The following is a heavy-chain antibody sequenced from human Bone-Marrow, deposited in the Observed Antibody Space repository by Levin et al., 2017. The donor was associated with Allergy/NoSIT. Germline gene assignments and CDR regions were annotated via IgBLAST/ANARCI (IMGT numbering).Heavy chain of an antibody. J-gene: IGHJ4*02. CDR2: ISASGGRT. Sequence: GGSLRLSCAASGFIFSTYDMDWVRQAPGKGLEWVSTISASGGRTDYAESVKGRFTISRDNSKNTVDLHMTSLTVEDTALYFCAKRGFSGYYPAFDHWGQGSLVTVSS. CDR3: AKRGFSGYYPAFDH. CDR1: GFIFSTYD. D-gene: IGHD3-3*01. V-gene: IGHV3-23*01.